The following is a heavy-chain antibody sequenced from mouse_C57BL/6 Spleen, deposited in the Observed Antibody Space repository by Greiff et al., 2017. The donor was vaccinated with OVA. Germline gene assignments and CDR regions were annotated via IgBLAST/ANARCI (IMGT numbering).Heavy chain of an antibody. J-gene: IGHJ4*01. V-gene: IGHV5-9-1*02. CDR1: GFTFSSYA. CDR2: ISSGGDYI. CDR3: TRGRNGSIYYAMDY. D-gene: IGHD1-1*01. Sequence: EVKLMESGEGLVKPGGSLKLSCAASGFTFSSYAMSWVRQTPEKRLEWVAYISSGGDYIYYADTVKGRFTISRDNARNTLYLQMSSLKSEDTAMYYCTRGRNGSIYYAMDYWGQGTSVTVSS.